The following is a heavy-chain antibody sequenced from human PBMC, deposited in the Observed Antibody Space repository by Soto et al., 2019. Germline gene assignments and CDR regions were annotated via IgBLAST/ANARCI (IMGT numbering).Heavy chain of an antibody. CDR1: GGSIGGVGYS. J-gene: IGHJ5*02. CDR3: ARAQCYAGSGNYNNLRFDA. CDR2: MYRSGTF. D-gene: IGHD3-10*01. V-gene: IGHV4-30-2*01. Sequence: SENLSLTCAVSGGSIGGVGYSWSWIRQPPGGGLEWIGYMYRSGTFLKSPSLKTRLTMSLDMSKNQFSLTLNSMTAADTAVYYCARAQCYAGSGNYNNLRFDACGQGIQVTVSS.